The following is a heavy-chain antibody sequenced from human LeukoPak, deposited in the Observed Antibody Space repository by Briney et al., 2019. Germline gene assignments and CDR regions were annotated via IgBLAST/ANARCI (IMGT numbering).Heavy chain of an antibody. CDR3: AKDLVYCSSTSCHYYYYGMDV. J-gene: IGHJ6*02. CDR1: GFTFSSCA. Sequence: GGSLRLSCAASGFTFSSCAMGWVRQAPGKGLEWVSAISGSGGSTYYADSVKGRFTISRDNSKNTLYLQMNSLRAEDTAVYYCAKDLVYCSSTSCHYYYYGMDVWGQGTTVTVSS. D-gene: IGHD2-2*01. CDR2: ISGSGGST. V-gene: IGHV3-23*01.